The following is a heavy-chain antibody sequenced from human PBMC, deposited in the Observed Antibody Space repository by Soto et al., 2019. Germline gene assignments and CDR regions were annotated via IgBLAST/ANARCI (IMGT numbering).Heavy chain of an antibody. CDR1: GGSINSYW. Sequence: SETLSLSCSVSGGSINSYWWSWIRQPAGKGLEWIGRVYSSGTTDYNPSLNSRATLSVETSKNQFSLKLSSVTAADTAVYYCARDIGSYAYGEGYWGQGIQVTVSS. D-gene: IGHD3-10*01. J-gene: IGHJ4*02. CDR2: VYSSGTT. CDR3: ARDIGSYAYGEGY. V-gene: IGHV4-4*07.